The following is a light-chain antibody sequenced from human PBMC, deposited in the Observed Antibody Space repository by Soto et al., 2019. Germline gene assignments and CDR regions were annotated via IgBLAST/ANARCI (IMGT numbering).Light chain of an antibody. Sequence: EIVLTHSRATLSLSPGERATLSSRASQSVSNYLAWYQQKPGQAPRLLIYGASTRATGIPARFSGSGSGTEFTLTISSLQSEDFAVYYCQQYNNWPPWTFGQGTKVDIK. CDR2: GAS. J-gene: IGKJ1*01. CDR1: QSVSNY. V-gene: IGKV3-15*01. CDR3: QQYNNWPPWT.